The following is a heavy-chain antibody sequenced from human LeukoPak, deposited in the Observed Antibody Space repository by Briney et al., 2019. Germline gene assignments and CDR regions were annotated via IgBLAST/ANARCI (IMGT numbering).Heavy chain of an antibody. D-gene: IGHD3-3*01. Sequence: ASVKVSCKASGYTFTGYYMHWVRQAPGQGLEWMGWINPNSGGTNYAQKFQGRVTMTRDMSTSTVYMELSSLRSEDTAVYYCARDGVYYDFWSGYYRKSGYFDYWGQGTLVTVSS. CDR1: GYTFTGYY. CDR3: ARDGVYYDFWSGYYRKSGYFDY. V-gene: IGHV1-2*02. CDR2: INPNSGGT. J-gene: IGHJ4*02.